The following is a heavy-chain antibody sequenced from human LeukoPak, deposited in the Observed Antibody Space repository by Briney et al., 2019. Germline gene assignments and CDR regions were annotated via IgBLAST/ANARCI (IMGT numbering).Heavy chain of an antibody. Sequence: SETLSLTCTVSGGSISSYYWSWIRQPPGKGLEWIAYIYYSGSTNYNPSLKSRVTISVDTSKNQFSLKLSSVTAADTAVYYCAFGGKTTAIDYWGQGTLVTVSS. D-gene: IGHD4-17*01. CDR1: GGSISSYY. CDR2: IYYSGST. V-gene: IGHV4-59*01. J-gene: IGHJ4*02. CDR3: AFGGKTTAIDY.